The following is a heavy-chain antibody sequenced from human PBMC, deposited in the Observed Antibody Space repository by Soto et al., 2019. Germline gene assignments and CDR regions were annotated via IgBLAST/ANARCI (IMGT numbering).Heavy chain of an antibody. CDR3: ARGKFYFDN. V-gene: IGHV1-18*01. CDR1: GYRFTTYA. CDR2: TSPHNNNT. J-gene: IGHJ4*02. Sequence: QVQLVQSETEVKKPGASVKVSCKASGYRFTTYAITWVRQAPGQGLEWMGWTSPHNNNTEYVQKFQGRVAMTADTSTSTTYMEVRSLRSDDTALYYCARGKFYFDNWGQGTLVTVSS.